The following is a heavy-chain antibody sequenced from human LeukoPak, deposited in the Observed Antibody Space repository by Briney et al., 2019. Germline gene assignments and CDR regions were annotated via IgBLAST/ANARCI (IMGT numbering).Heavy chain of an antibody. D-gene: IGHD3-22*01. CDR2: ISGSGGST. CDR3: AKGGDSSGYYYYFDY. V-gene: IGHV3-23*01. J-gene: IGHJ4*02. CDR1: GFTFNNYA. Sequence: GGSLRLSCAASGFTFNNYAMTWVRQTPGKGLEWVSVISGSGGSTYYADSVKGRFTISRDNSKNTLYLQMNSLRAEDTAVYYCAKGGDSSGYYYYFDYWGQGTLVTVSS.